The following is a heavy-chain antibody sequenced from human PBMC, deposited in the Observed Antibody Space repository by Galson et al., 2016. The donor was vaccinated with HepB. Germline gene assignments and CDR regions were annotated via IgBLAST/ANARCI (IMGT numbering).Heavy chain of an antibody. CDR1: GDSMTGGGFY. V-gene: IGHV4-31*03. D-gene: IGHD3-10*01. J-gene: IGHJ5*02. CDR3: ARDGPRSFGKFTRTPGTWFDP. Sequence: TLSLTCTVSGDSMTGGGFYWNWIRQYPGKGLEWIGYIYYSGYTYYNPSLKSRVTISIDTSMNQFSLRLSSVTAADTAGYYCARDGPRSFGKFTRTPGTWFDPWGQGTLVSVSS. CDR2: IYYSGYT.